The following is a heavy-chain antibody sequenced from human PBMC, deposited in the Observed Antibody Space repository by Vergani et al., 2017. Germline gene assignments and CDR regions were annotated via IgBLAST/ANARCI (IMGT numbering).Heavy chain of an antibody. J-gene: IGHJ4*02. CDR2: FDPEHGEV. V-gene: IGHV1-24*01. CDR1: GYSLTELT. D-gene: IGHD5-24*01. CDR3: ASTSRDGYNYYFDY. Sequence: QVQLVQSGSEVRKPGASVKVSCQVSGYSLTELTIHWVRQAPGKGLEWMGGFDPEHGEVTFAHHIQGRVTMTEDRSTDTAYMELSSLRSEDTAVYYCASTSRDGYNYYFDYWGQGTLVTVSS.